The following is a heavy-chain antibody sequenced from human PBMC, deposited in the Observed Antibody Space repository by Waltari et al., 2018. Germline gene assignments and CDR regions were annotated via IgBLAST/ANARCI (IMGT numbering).Heavy chain of an antibody. CDR3: TREAARTFDY. CDR1: GGTFSSYP. D-gene: IGHD6-6*01. J-gene: IGHJ4*02. Sequence: QVQLVQSGAEVKKPGSSVKVSCKASGGTFSSYPISRVRQAPGQGLEWMGRIIPILGIANYAQKFQGRVTITADKSTSTAYMELSSLRSEDTAVYYCTREAARTFDYWGQGTLVTVSS. V-gene: IGHV1-69*04. CDR2: IIPILGIA.